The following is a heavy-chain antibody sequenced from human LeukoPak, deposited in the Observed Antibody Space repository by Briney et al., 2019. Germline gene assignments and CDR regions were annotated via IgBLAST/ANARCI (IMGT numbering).Heavy chain of an antibody. CDR2: ISESGGTT. CDR3: AKDPSTSWYWYFQH. J-gene: IGHJ1*01. D-gene: IGHD2-8*02. CDR1: GFTFSTYA. Sequence: GGSLRLSCAASGFTFSTYAMSWVRQAPGKGLEWVSGISESGGTTYYADSVKGRFTISRDNFKSTLYLQMNSLRAEDTAVYYCAKDPSTSWYWYFQHWGQGTLVSVSS. V-gene: IGHV3-23*01.